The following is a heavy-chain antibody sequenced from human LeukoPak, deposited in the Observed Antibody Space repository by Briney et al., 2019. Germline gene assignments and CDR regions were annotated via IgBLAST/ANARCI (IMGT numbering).Heavy chain of an antibody. CDR3: ARAGTMVRGGGFDP. CDR2: IYYSGST. D-gene: IGHD3-10*01. Sequence: SETLSLTCTVSGGSISSYYWSWIRQPPGKGLEWIGYIYYSGSTNYNPSLKSRVTISVDTSKNQFSPKLSSVTAADTAVYYCARAGTMVRGGGFDPWGQGTLVTVSS. CDR1: GGSISSYY. J-gene: IGHJ5*02. V-gene: IGHV4-59*01.